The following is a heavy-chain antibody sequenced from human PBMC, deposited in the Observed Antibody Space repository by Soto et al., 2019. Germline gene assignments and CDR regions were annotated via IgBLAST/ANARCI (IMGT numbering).Heavy chain of an antibody. CDR2: INAGNGNT. J-gene: IGHJ6*02. CDR1: GYTFTSYA. D-gene: IGHD3-22*01. V-gene: IGHV1-3*01. CDR3: ARGGYYDSSGYYSTYYYGMDV. Sequence: WASVKVSCKASGYTFTSYAMHWVRQAPGQRLEWMGWINAGNGNTKYSQKFQGRVTITRDTSASTAYMELSSLRSEDTAVYYCARGGYYDSSGYYSTYYYGMDVWGQGNTVTVSS.